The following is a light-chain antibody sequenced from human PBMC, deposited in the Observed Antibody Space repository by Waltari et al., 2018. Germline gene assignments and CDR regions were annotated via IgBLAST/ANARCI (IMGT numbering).Light chain of an antibody. J-gene: IGKJ4*01. CDR3: QQGNSFPLT. CDR2: AAS. CDR1: QGIATW. Sequence: DIKMTKYPSSVSASVGDRVTITCRASQGIATWLVCYQQKPGKSPKLLIYAASSLHTRVPARFSGTGSGTDFTLTISSLQPEDFATYYCQQGNSFPLTFGGGTKVEI. V-gene: IGKV1-12*01.